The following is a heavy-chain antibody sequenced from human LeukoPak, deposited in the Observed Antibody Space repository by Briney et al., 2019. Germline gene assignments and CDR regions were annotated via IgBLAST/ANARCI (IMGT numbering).Heavy chain of an antibody. Sequence: PGGSLRLSCAASGFTFDDYVMHWVRQAPGKGLEWVSGISWNSGSIGYADSVKGRFTISRDNAKNSLYLQMNSLRAEDTALYYCAKGEYFQHWGQGTLVTVSS. CDR2: ISWNSGSI. CDR3: AKGEYFQH. J-gene: IGHJ1*01. V-gene: IGHV3-9*01. CDR1: GFTFDDYV. D-gene: IGHD1-26*01.